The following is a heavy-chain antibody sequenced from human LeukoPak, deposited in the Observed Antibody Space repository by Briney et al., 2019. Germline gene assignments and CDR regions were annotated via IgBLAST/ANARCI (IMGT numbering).Heavy chain of an antibody. D-gene: IGHD3-16*02. CDR1: GVTVSSNY. Sequence: PGGSLTLPCAASGVTVSSNYMSWVRQAPGKELEWFSVMYRGSSTYYADSVKGRFTISKENSNNTQSLQMNSLRAEDTAVYYCARASFSRYICGSYRLGDHDAFDIWGQGKMVTVSS. J-gene: IGHJ3*02. CDR3: ARASFSRYICGSYRLGDHDAFDI. CDR2: MYRGSST. V-gene: IGHV3-53*01.